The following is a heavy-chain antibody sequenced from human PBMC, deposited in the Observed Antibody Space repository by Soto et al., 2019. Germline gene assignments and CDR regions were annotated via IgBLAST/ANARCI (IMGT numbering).Heavy chain of an antibody. CDR1: GGSISSYY. CDR2: IYTSGST. J-gene: IGHJ6*02. Sequence: SETLSLTCTVSGGSISSYYWSWNRQPAGKGLEWIGRIYTSGSTNYNPSLKSRVTMSVDTSKNQFSLKLSSVTAADTAVYYCARDPIFGVVISNYYYYGMDVWGQGTTVTVSS. D-gene: IGHD3-3*01. CDR3: ARDPIFGVVISNYYYYGMDV. V-gene: IGHV4-4*07.